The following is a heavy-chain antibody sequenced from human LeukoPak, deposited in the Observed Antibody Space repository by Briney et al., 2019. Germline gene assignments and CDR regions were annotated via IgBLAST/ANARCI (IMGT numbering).Heavy chain of an antibody. CDR3: AKGGSSSWYALSYYFDY. J-gene: IGHJ4*02. CDR1: DGSISSSSYY. Sequence: PSETLSLTCTVSDGSISSSSYYWGWIRQPPGKGLEWIGSIYYSGSTYYNPSLKSRVTISVDTSKNQFSLKLSSVTAADTAVYYCAKGGSSSWYALSYYFDYWGQGTLVTVSS. V-gene: IGHV4-39*07. D-gene: IGHD6-13*01. CDR2: IYYSGST.